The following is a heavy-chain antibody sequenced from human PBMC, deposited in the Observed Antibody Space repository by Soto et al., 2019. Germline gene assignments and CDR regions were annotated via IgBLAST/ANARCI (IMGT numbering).Heavy chain of an antibody. J-gene: IGHJ6*02. Sequence: GGSLRLSCAASGFTFSSYAMSWVRQAPGKGLERVSAISGSGGSTYYADSVKGRFTISRDNSKNTLYLQMNSLRAEDTAVYYCAKDQRRVRGVIIMYYYGMDVWGQGTTVTVSS. V-gene: IGHV3-23*01. CDR1: GFTFSSYA. D-gene: IGHD3-10*01. CDR3: AKDQRRVRGVIIMYYYGMDV. CDR2: ISGSGGST.